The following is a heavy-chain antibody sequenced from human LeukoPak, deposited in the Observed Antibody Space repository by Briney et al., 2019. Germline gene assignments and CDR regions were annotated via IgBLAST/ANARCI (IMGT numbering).Heavy chain of an antibody. D-gene: IGHD6-19*01. CDR1: GFTFSSYA. CDR3: ASSRSGWIYFDY. J-gene: IGHJ4*02. V-gene: IGHV3-30*15. Sequence: GGSLRLSCAASGFTFSSYAMHWVRQALGKGLEWVAVISYDGNNKYYADSVKGRFTISRDNSKNTLYLQMSSLRVEDTAVYYCASSRSGWIYFDYWGQGTLVTVSS. CDR2: ISYDGNNK.